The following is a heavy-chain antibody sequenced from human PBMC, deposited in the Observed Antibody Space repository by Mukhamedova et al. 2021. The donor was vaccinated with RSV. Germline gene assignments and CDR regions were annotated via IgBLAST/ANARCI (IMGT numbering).Heavy chain of an antibody. CDR2: ISYDGSNK. CDR1: SSYA. D-gene: IGHD5-24*01. V-gene: IGHV3-30*04. CDR3: AREGDGYNFEFDY. J-gene: IGHJ4*02. Sequence: SSYAMHWVRQAPGKGLEWVAVISYDGSNKYYADSVKGRFTISRDNSKNTLYLQMNSLRAEDTAVYYCAREGDGYNFEFDYWGKGT.